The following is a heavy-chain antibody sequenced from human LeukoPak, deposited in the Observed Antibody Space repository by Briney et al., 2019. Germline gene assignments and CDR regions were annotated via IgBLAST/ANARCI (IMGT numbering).Heavy chain of an antibody. J-gene: IGHJ4*02. D-gene: IGHD2-21*02. CDR3: ARYGGDATFDY. CDR2: IYPGDSDT. V-gene: IGHV5-51*01. CDR1: GYSFTSYW. Sequence: GESLKISCKGSGYSFTSYWIGWVRQMPGKGLEWRGIIYPGDSDTRYSPSFQGQVTISADKAISTPYLQLSSLKASDTAMYYCARYGGDATFDYWGQGTLVTVSS.